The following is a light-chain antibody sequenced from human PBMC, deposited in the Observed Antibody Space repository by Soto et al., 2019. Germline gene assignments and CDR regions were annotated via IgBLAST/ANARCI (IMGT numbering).Light chain of an antibody. CDR2: GAS. V-gene: IGKV3-15*01. Sequence: EIVLTQSPGTLSLSPGERATLSCRASQSVSSNVAWYQQKPGQAPRVLIFGASTRATGTPARFSGSGSGTEFTLTISSLQPEDFAVYYCQQYNIWPPYTFGQGTKVDIK. CDR1: QSVSSN. J-gene: IGKJ2*01. CDR3: QQYNIWPPYT.